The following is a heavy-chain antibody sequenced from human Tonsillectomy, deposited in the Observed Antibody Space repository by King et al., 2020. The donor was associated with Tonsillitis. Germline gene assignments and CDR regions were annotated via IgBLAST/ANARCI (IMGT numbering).Heavy chain of an antibody. D-gene: IGHD1-26*01. V-gene: IGHV3-23*04. J-gene: IGHJ3*02. CDR2: ISGSGGST. CDR1: GFPCNNYA. Sequence: VQLVESGGGLVQPGGALRLSCAASGFPCNNYAMSCVRQPPGKGLECVSAISGSGGSTDYADSLKGRFTIARDNSKNTQYLQMNSLRVEDTAVYYCAKELGDEVGDGFDIWGQGTMVTVSS. CDR3: AKELGDEVGDGFDI.